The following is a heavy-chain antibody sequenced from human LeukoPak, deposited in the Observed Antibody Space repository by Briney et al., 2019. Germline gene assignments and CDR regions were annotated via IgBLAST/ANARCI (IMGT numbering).Heavy chain of an antibody. Sequence: SVKVSCKASGGTFSSYAISWVRQAPGQGLEWMGGIIPIFGTANYAQTFQGRVTITTDDSTNTAYMEMSSPRSEDTAVYYCARDNWNYLVNWFDPWGQGTLVTVSS. CDR1: GGTFSSYA. V-gene: IGHV1-69*05. CDR3: ARDNWNYLVNWFDP. CDR2: IIPIFGTA. D-gene: IGHD1-7*01. J-gene: IGHJ5*02.